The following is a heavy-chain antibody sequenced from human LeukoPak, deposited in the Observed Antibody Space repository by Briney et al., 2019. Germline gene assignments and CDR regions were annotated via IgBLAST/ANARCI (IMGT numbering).Heavy chain of an antibody. D-gene: IGHD6-19*01. J-gene: IGHJ4*02. Sequence: PSETLSLTCNVSGGSVSSGSYYWSWIRQPPGKGLEWIGYIYYSGSTNYNPSLKSRVTISVDTSKNQFSLKLSSVTAADTAVYYCAREAGIAVAADYWGQGTLVTVSS. CDR2: IYYSGST. CDR3: AREAGIAVAADY. V-gene: IGHV4-61*01. CDR1: GGSVSSGSYY.